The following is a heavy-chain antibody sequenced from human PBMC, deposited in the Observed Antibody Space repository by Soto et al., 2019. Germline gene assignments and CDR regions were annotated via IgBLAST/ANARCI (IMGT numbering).Heavy chain of an antibody. V-gene: IGHV3-9*01. J-gene: IGHJ6*02. CDR3: AKGYSNSGYYYGMDV. Sequence: EVQLVESRGGLVQPGRSLRLSCAASGFTFDDYAMHWVRQAPGKGLEWVSGISWNSGRIGYADSVKGRFTISRDNAKSSLYVQMNSLRTEDTALYYCAKGYSNSGYYYGMDVWGQGTTVTVSS. D-gene: IGHD4-4*01. CDR2: ISWNSGRI. CDR1: GFTFDDYA.